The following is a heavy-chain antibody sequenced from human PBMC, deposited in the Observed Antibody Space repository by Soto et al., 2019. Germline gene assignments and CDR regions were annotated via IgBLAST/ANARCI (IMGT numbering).Heavy chain of an antibody. J-gene: IGHJ5*02. CDR2: IYYSGST. CDR1: GGSISSSSYY. D-gene: IGHD3-10*01. CDR3: ARHLWFGEFGWFDP. V-gene: IGHV4-39*01. Sequence: SETLSLTCTVSGGSISSSSYYWGWIRQPPGKGLEWTGSIYYSGSTYYNPSLKSRVTISVDTSKNQFSLKLSSVTAADTAVYYCARHLWFGEFGWFDPWGQGTLVTV.